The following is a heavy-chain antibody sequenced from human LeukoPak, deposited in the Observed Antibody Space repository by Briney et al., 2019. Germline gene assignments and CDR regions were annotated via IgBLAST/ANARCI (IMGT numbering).Heavy chain of an antibody. V-gene: IGHV1-18*01. CDR2: ISAYNGNT. J-gene: IGHJ6*02. CDR1: GYTFTSYG. Sequence: ASVKVSCKASGYTFTSYGISWVRQAPGQGLEWMGWISAYNGNTNYAQKLQGGVTMTTDTSTSTAYMELRSLRSDDTAVYYCARDEAEPTPYYYYGMDVWGQGTTVTVSS. D-gene: IGHD1-14*01. CDR3: ARDEAEPTPYYYYGMDV.